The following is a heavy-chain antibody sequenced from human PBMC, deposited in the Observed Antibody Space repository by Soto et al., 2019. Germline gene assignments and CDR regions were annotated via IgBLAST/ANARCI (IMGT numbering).Heavy chain of an antibody. CDR3: ARAARQLRFRYYYYMDV. CDR1: GGSFSGYY. CDR2: INHRGST. Sequence: SETLSLTCAVYGGSFSGYYWGWIRQPPWKGLEWIGEINHRGSTNYNPSLKSRVTISVDTSKNQFSLRLSSVTAADTAVYYCARAARQLRFRYYYYMDVSGKGTTVTVSS. V-gene: IGHV4-34*01. J-gene: IGHJ6*03. D-gene: IGHD6-13*01.